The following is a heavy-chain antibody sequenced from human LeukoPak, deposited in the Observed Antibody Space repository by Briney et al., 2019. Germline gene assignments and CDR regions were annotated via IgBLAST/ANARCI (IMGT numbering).Heavy chain of an antibody. J-gene: IGHJ4*02. Sequence: VASVKVSCKASGYTFTGYYMHWVRQAPGQGLEWMGWINPNSGGTNYAQKFRGRVTMTRDTSISTAYMELSRLRSGDTAVYYCARDPLGYFDYWGQGTLVTVSS. CDR1: GYTFTGYY. CDR3: ARDPLGYFDY. V-gene: IGHV1-2*02. D-gene: IGHD7-27*01. CDR2: INPNSGGT.